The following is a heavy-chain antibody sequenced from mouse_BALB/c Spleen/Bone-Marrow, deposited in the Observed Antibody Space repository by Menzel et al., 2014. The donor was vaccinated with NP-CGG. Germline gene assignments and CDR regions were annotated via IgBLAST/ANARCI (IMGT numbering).Heavy chain of an antibody. CDR1: GFTFSSFG. D-gene: IGHD6-1*01. J-gene: IGHJ3*01. V-gene: IGHV5-17*02. CDR3: GKRLCGVEGFAY. Sequence: EVQVVESGGGLVQPGGSRKLSCAASGFTFSSFGMHWVRQAPEKGLEWVAYISSGSSTIYYAETVKGRFTISRGNPKNTLFLQMTCLRSEDAAIYYCGKRLCGVEGFAYWGQGTLVTVSA. CDR2: ISSGSSTI.